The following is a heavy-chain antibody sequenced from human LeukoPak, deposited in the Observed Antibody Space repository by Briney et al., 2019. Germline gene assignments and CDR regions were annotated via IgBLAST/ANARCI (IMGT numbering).Heavy chain of an antibody. J-gene: IGHJ4*02. CDR2: IWYDGSNK. Sequence: QSGGSLRLSCAASGFTFSNYEMNWVRQAPGKGLEWVAVIWYDGSNKYYADSVKGRFTISRDNSKNTLYLQMNSLRAEDTAVYYCAKERKDYGGTCFDYWGQGTLVTVSS. V-gene: IGHV3-33*06. CDR3: AKERKDYGGTCFDY. CDR1: GFTFSNYE. D-gene: IGHD2-21*01.